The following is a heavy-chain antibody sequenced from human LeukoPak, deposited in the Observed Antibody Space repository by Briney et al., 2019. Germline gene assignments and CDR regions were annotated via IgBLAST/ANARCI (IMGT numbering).Heavy chain of an antibody. CDR2: ISYDGSNK. CDR1: GFTFSSYA. CDR3: ARDHYYYGSGSYAAPFDY. Sequence: GGSLRLSCAASGFTFSSYAMHWVRQAPGKGLEWVAVISYDGSNKYYADSVKGRFTISRDNSKNTLYPQMNSLRAEDTAVYYCARDHYYYGSGSYAAPFDYWGQGTLVTVSS. J-gene: IGHJ4*02. D-gene: IGHD3-10*01. V-gene: IGHV3-30*04.